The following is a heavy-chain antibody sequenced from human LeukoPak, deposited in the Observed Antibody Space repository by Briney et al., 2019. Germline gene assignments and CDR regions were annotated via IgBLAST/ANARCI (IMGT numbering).Heavy chain of an antibody. CDR3: ARDQGIAAPGFPTDY. D-gene: IGHD6-13*01. CDR2: IIPIFGTA. CDR1: GGTFSTYG. Sequence: SVKVSCKASGGTFSTYGISWVRQAPGQGLEWMGGIIPIFGTANYAQKFQGRVTITADESTSTAYMELSSLRSEDTAVYYCARDQGIAAPGFPTDYWGQGTLVTVSS. V-gene: IGHV1-69*13. J-gene: IGHJ4*02.